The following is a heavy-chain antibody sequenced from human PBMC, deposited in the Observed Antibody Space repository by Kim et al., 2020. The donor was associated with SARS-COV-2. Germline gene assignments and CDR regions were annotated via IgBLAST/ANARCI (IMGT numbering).Heavy chain of an antibody. Sequence: GGSLRLSCTASGFAFSSYWMTWIRQVPGKGLEWVANIKQDGSETYYVDSVKGRFTISRNNAQNSLYLQMNSLRGDDTAVYYYGGGARHEYWGQGTLVTVS. D-gene: IGHD1-26*01. CDR1: GFAFSSYW. CDR3: GGGARHEY. J-gene: IGHJ4*02. V-gene: IGHV3-7*01. CDR2: IKQDGSET.